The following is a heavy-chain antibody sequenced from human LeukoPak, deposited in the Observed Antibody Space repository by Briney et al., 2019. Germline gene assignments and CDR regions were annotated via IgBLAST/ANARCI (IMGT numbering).Heavy chain of an antibody. D-gene: IGHD3-22*01. CDR2: ISSSSSYI. J-gene: IGHJ3*02. CDR1: GFTFSSYS. Sequence: GGSLRLSCAASGFTFSSYSMNWVRQAPGKGLEWVSYISSSSSYIYYADSVKGRFTISRDNAKNSLYLQMNSLRAEDTAVYYCARGDQYYYDSSGYYYDGGDAFDIWGQGTMVTVSS. V-gene: IGHV3-21*01. CDR3: ARGDQYYYDSSGYYYDGGDAFDI.